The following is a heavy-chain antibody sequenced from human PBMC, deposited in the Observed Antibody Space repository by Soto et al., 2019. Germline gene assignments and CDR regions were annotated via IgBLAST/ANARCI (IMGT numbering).Heavy chain of an antibody. V-gene: IGHV1-18*01. Sequence: ASVKVSCKASGYTFTSYGITWVRQAPGQGLEWMGWISAYDGNTNYAQKLQGRVAMTTDTFTNTVYMELRSLRSDDTAVYYCARDRAKIVDTAIFDYWGQGTLVNVSS. J-gene: IGHJ4*02. CDR1: GYTFTSYG. CDR2: ISAYDGNT. D-gene: IGHD5-12*01. CDR3: ARDRAKIVDTAIFDY.